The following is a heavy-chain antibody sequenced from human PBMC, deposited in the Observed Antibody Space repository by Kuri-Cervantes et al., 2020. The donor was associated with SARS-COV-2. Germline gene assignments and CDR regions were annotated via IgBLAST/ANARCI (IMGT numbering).Heavy chain of an antibody. J-gene: IGHJ5*02. D-gene: IGHD3-3*01. CDR1: GFTFSSYG. V-gene: IGHV3-30*03. Sequence: LSLTCAASGFTFSSYGMHWIRQAPGKGLEWVAVISYDGSNKYYADSVKGRFTISRDNSKNTLYLQMSSLRAEDTAVYYCARGRGPGDFWSGLNWFDPWGQGTLVTVSS. CDR2: ISYDGSNK. CDR3: ARGRGPGDFWSGLNWFDP.